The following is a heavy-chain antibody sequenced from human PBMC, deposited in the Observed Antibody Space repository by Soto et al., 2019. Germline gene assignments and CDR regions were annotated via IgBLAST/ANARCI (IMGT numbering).Heavy chain of an antibody. V-gene: IGHV3-23*01. D-gene: IGHD3-10*01. CDR3: VASGSSFDF. CDR2: LTPGGETT. CDR1: GFTFSDFA. Sequence: EVHLLESGGGLVQPGGSLRLSCVASGFTFSDFAMTWVRQAPGEGLEWVSALTPGGETTHYMDSVRGRFTISRDNSKNTLYLQMDSLRHDDTAVYYCVASGSSFDFWGRGTLVTVSS. J-gene: IGHJ4*02.